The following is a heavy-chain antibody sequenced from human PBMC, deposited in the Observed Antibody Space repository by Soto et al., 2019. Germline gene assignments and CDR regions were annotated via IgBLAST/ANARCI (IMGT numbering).Heavy chain of an antibody. J-gene: IGHJ5*02. CDR1: GDSINSDKYY. CDR2: IYYRGNT. V-gene: IGHV4-39*01. D-gene: IGHD2-2*01. CDR3: ARTGRPAATRNLFDP. Sequence: SETLSLTCSVSGDSINSDKYYWGWIRQPPRKGLEWIGRIYYRGNTYYNQSLQTRVTISLDKSKSQFSLRLSSVTAADTAVYYCARTGRPAATRNLFDPWVPGTLVSVSS.